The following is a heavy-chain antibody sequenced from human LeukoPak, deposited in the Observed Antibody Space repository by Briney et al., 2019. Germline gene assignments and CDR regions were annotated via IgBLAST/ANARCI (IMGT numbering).Heavy chain of an antibody. D-gene: IGHD6-13*01. Sequence: GGSPRLSCAASGFTFDDYAMHWVRQAPGKGLEWVSGISRNSGSIGYAGSVKGRFTISRDNAKNSLYLQMNSLRAEDTALYYCAKGARYSSSWYEEDFDYWGQGTLVTVSS. J-gene: IGHJ4*02. CDR3: AKGARYSSSWYEEDFDY. CDR1: GFTFDDYA. V-gene: IGHV3-9*01. CDR2: ISRNSGSI.